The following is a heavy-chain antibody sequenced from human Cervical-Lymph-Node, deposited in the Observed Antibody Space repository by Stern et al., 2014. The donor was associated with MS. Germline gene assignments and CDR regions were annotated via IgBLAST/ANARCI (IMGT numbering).Heavy chain of an antibody. CDR1: GFTLSDYY. Sequence: VQLVESGGDLVKPGGSLRLSCAASGFTLSDYYMSWIRQAPGRGLELLSYITKSGNILYYADSVKGRFSISRDNAKNSLYLQMNSLRAEDAAVYYCARDDVRNYYYYGMEVWGQGTTVTVSS. CDR3: ARDDVRNYYYYGMEV. J-gene: IGHJ6*02. V-gene: IGHV3-11*01. CDR2: ITKSGNIL. D-gene: IGHD2/OR15-2a*01.